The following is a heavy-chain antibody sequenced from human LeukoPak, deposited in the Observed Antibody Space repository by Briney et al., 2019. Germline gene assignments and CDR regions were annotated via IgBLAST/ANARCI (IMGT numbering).Heavy chain of an antibody. Sequence: SETLSLTCTVSGGSISSYYWSWIRQPPGKGLEWIGYIYYSGSTNYNPSLKSRVTISVDTSKNQFSLKLSSVTAADTAVYYCARELGSNGDTGWFDPWGQGTLVTVSS. CDR3: ARELGSNGDTGWFDP. V-gene: IGHV4-59*12. CDR2: IYYSGST. CDR1: GGSISSYY. J-gene: IGHJ5*02. D-gene: IGHD4-17*01.